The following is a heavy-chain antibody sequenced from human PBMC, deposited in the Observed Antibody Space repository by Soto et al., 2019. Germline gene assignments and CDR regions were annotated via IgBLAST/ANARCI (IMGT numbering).Heavy chain of an antibody. J-gene: IGHJ6*02. V-gene: IGHV3-30-3*01. CDR3: ARGTTTSALYVMNV. Sequence: QVQLVESGGGVVQPGRSLRLSCAASGFTFSYHALNWVRQAPGKGREWVAVISYDGDNKYITEAVKGRLTISRENPKNTVSLKMNSLRTEDTAMYFCARGTTTSALYVMNVWCQGTTVTVSS. CDR2: ISYDGDNK. D-gene: IGHD1-1*01. CDR1: GFTFSYHA.